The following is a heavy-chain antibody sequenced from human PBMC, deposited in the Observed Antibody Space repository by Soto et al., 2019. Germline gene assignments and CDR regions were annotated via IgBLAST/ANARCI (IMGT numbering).Heavy chain of an antibody. CDR2: INSDGSST. J-gene: IGHJ6*02. Sequence: EERLVESGGGSVQPGGSLTLTCAASRFTFSSYWMYWVRQAPGKGLVWVSRINSDGSSTRYADSVKGRFSISRDNSKSTLYLQMNTLRAEDTSVYYCARRREGYYYGLDVWGQGTTVTVSS. CDR1: RFTFSSYW. CDR3: ARRREGYYYGLDV. V-gene: IGHV3-74*01. D-gene: IGHD1-26*01.